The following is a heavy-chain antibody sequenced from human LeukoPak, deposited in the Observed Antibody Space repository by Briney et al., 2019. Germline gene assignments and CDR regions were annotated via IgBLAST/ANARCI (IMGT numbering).Heavy chain of an antibody. D-gene: IGHD4-11*01. CDR1: GYSFTSYW. V-gene: IGHV5-51*01. J-gene: IGHJ5*02. Sequence: GESLKISCKGSGYSFTSYWIGWVRQMPGKGLEWMGIIYPGDSDTRYSPSFQGQVTISADKSISTAYLQWSSLKASDTAMYYCARAISVAYSNYVPTNWFDPWGQGTLVTVSS. CDR3: ARAISVAYSNYVPTNWFDP. CDR2: IYPGDSDT.